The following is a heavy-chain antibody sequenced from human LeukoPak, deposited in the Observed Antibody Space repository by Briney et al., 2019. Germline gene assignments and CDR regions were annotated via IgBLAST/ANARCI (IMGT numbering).Heavy chain of an antibody. J-gene: IGHJ4*02. CDR2: VSYSGTT. V-gene: IGHV4-39*01. Sequence: SETLSLTCTVSGGSVSSGSFYWSWIRQPPGKGLEWIGTVSYSGTTYYSPSLKSRVTISVDTSMNQFSLRLTSVTAADTALYYCAKLTCSSTFCPLDYWGQGTLVTVSS. CDR1: GGSVSSGSFY. D-gene: IGHD2-2*01. CDR3: AKLTCSSTFCPLDY.